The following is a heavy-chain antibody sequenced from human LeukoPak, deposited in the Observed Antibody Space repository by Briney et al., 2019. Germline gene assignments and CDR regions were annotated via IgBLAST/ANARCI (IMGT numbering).Heavy chain of an antibody. J-gene: IGHJ4*02. D-gene: IGHD6-13*01. CDR3: ARGVAAAVVDY. CDR1: GFTVSSNY. CDR2: IYSGGGT. V-gene: IGHV3-53*01. Sequence: GGSLRLSCAASGFTVSSNYMSWVRQAPGKGLEWVSVIYSGGGTYYADSVKGRFTISRDNSKNTLYLQMNSLRAEDTAVYYCARGVAAAVVDYWGQGTLVTVSS.